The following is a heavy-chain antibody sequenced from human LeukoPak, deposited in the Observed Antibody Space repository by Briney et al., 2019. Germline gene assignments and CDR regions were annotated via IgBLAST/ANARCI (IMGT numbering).Heavy chain of an antibody. J-gene: IGHJ6*02. CDR3: ARDKDFWSGIYGMDV. V-gene: IGHV3-30*03. CDR1: GFTFSSYG. D-gene: IGHD3-3*01. Sequence: GGSLRLSCAASGFTFSSYGMHWVRQAPGKGLEWVAVISYDGSNKYYADSVKGRFTISRDNSKNTLYLQMNSLRAEDTAVYYCARDKDFWSGIYGMDVWGQGTTVTVSS. CDR2: ISYDGSNK.